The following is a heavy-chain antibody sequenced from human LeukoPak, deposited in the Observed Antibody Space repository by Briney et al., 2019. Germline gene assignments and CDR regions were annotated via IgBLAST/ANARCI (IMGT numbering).Heavy chain of an antibody. V-gene: IGHV4-59*01. CDR3: ARDHGSGRRWFDP. D-gene: IGHD3-10*01. CDR1: GVSISGYY. CDR2: IYYSGST. Sequence: SSETLSLTCTVSGVSISGYYWSWIRQPPGKGLEWIGYIYYSGSTSYNPSLKSRVTISVDTSKNQFSLKLSSVTAADTAVYYCARDHGSGRRWFDPWGQGTLVTVSS. J-gene: IGHJ5*02.